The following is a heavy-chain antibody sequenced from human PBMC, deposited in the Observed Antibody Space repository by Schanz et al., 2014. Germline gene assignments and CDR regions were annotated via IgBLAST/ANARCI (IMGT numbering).Heavy chain of an antibody. J-gene: IGHJ4*02. CDR2: ISGSSIHK. CDR3: ARLDSSSWYPRY. V-gene: IGHV3-11*05. Sequence: VQLVESGGDLVKPGGSLRLSCAASGFTFSDYYMAWIRQAPGKGLEWVSHISGSSIHKNYADSVKGRFSISRDNGKKSMYLQMNSLRAEDTAVYYCARLDSSSWYPRYWGQGTLVTVSS. D-gene: IGHD6-13*01. CDR1: GFTFSDYY.